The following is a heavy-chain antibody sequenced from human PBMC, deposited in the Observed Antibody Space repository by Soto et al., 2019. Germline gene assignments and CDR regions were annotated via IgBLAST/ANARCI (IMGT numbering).Heavy chain of an antibody. V-gene: IGHV3-30-3*01. CDR1: GFTFSSYA. J-gene: IGHJ6*02. Sequence: QVQLVESGGGVVQPGRSLRLSCAASGFTFSSYAMHWVRQAPGKGLEWVAVISYDGSNKYYADSVKGRFTISRDNSKNTLYLQMNSLSAEDTAVYYCARFPYSGYDQQGAYGMYVWGQGTTVTVSS. CDR2: ISYDGSNK. CDR3: ARFPYSGYDQQGAYGMYV. D-gene: IGHD5-12*01.